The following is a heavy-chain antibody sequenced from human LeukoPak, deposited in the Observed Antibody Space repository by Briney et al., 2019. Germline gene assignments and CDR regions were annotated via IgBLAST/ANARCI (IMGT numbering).Heavy chain of an antibody. Sequence: GGSLRLSCAASGFIFSSYGMSWVRQAPGKGLEWVSAISGRGSSTYYADSVKGRFTISRDNSKSTLFLQMNSLRAEDTAVYYCASDRKVIAPAGSNFGRIDYWGQGTLVTVSS. CDR2: ISGRGSST. D-gene: IGHD6-13*01. V-gene: IGHV3-23*01. CDR3: ASDRKVIAPAGSNFGRIDY. J-gene: IGHJ4*02. CDR1: GFIFSSYG.